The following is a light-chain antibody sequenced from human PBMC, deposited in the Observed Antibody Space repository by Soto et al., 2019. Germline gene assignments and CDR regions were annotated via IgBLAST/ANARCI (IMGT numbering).Light chain of an antibody. Sequence: QSVLTQPASVSGSPGQSITISCTGTSGDIGSYNRVSWYQQHPGKAPKLIIYEVTDRPSGVSNRFSGSKSGNTASLTLSGLQAEDEAEYYGSSYTNINTRACVFGTGTKVTVL. V-gene: IGLV2-14*01. CDR2: EVT. CDR1: SGDIGSYNR. J-gene: IGLJ1*01. CDR3: SSYTNINTRACV.